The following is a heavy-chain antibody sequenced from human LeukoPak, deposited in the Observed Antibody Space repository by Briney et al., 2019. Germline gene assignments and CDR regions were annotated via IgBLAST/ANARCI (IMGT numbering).Heavy chain of an antibody. Sequence: SETLSLTCTVSGGSISSYYWSWIRQPPGKGLEWIGYIYYSGSTNYNPSLKSRVTISVDTSKNQFSQKLSSVTAADTAVYYCARVTLPSIRGYSYGTDRIADYWGQGTLVTVSS. CDR2: IYYSGST. D-gene: IGHD5-18*01. CDR3: ARVTLPSIRGYSYGTDRIADY. V-gene: IGHV4-59*01. J-gene: IGHJ4*02. CDR1: GGSISSYY.